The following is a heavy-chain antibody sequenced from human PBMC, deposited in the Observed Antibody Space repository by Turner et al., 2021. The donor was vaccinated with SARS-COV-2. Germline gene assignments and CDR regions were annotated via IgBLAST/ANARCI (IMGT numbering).Heavy chain of an antibody. J-gene: IGHJ4*02. CDR3: ANVGSYFFDY. CDR1: GFTFSNSA. CDR2: ISSSGGTT. V-gene: IGHV3-23*01. D-gene: IGHD3-10*01. Sequence: EVHLLESGGGLVPPGGSLRLSCAASGFTFSNSAMSWVRQAAGKGLEGVSTISSSGGTTYYAAAVKGRFTISRDNTKNTLYLQMNSLRAGDTALYYCANVGSYFFDYWGQGTLVTVSS.